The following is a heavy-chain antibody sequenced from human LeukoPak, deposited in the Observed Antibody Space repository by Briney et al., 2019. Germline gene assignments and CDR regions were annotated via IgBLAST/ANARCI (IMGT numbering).Heavy chain of an antibody. CDR3: ARLANGDYPDY. V-gene: IGHV4-61*02. D-gene: IGHD4-17*01. J-gene: IGHJ4*02. Sequence: PSQSLSLTCTVSGGSISSGSYYWSWIRQPAGKGLEWIGRIYTSGSTNYNPSLKSRVTISVGTSKNQFSLKLSSVTAADTAVYYCARLANGDYPDYWGQGTLVTVSS. CDR1: GGSISSGSYY. CDR2: IYTSGST.